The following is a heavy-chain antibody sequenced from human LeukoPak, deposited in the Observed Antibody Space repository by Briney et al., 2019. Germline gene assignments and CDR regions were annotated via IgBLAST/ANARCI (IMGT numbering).Heavy chain of an antibody. CDR1: GGSVTSGGYY. V-gene: IGHV4-31*03. J-gene: IGHJ6*02. CDR3: ARISAGRYGMDV. CDR2: VYYTGST. Sequence: SETLSLTCTVSGGSVTSGGYYWSWIRQHPGKGLEWIGYVYYTGSTYYNPSLKSRVTISPDTSKNQFSLKVTSVTATDTAVYYCARISAGRYGMDVWGQGTTVTVSS. D-gene: IGHD6-6*01.